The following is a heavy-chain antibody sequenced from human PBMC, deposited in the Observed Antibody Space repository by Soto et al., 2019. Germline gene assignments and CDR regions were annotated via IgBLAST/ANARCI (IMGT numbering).Heavy chain of an antibody. CDR2: INHSGST. Sequence: QVQLQQWGAGLLKPSETLSLTCAVYGGSFSGYYWSWIRQPPGKGLEWIGEINHSGSTNYNPSLKSRVTRSVDTAKNQFALKLSSVTAADTAVYYCARGPHYYGSTWGWFDPWGQGTLVTVSS. CDR3: ARGPHYYGSTWGWFDP. J-gene: IGHJ5*02. CDR1: GGSFSGYY. V-gene: IGHV4-34*01. D-gene: IGHD3-10*01.